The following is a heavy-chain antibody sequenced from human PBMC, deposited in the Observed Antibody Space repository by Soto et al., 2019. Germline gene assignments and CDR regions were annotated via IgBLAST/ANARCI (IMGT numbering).Heavy chain of an antibody. CDR1: GYSFTRYW. CDR2: IYPGDSDT. Sequence: GASLKLSCNGSGYSFTRYWIGWVRPMPGKGLEWMGIIYPGDSDTRYSPSFQGQVTISADKSISTAYLQWSSLKASDTAMYYCARQRCSGGSCYYDAFDIWVQGTMVTVS. V-gene: IGHV5-51*01. CDR3: ARQRCSGGSCYYDAFDI. D-gene: IGHD2-15*01. J-gene: IGHJ3*02.